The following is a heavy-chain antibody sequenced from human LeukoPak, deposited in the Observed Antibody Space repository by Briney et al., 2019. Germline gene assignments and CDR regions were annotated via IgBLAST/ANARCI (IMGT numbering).Heavy chain of an antibody. CDR2: ISGSGGST. CDR1: GFTFSSHG. Sequence: PGGSLRLSCAASGFTFSSHGINWVRQAPGKGLEWVSAISGSGGSTYYADSVKGRFTISRDNSKNTLYLQMNSLRAEDTAVYYCAKDGAMVRGVGDAFDIWGQGTMVTVSS. J-gene: IGHJ3*02. D-gene: IGHD3-10*01. V-gene: IGHV3-23*01. CDR3: AKDGAMVRGVGDAFDI.